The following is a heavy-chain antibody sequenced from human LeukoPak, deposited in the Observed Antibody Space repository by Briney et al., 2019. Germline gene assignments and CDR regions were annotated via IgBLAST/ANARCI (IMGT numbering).Heavy chain of an antibody. V-gene: IGHV4-4*07. D-gene: IGHD6-19*01. CDR1: GGSISSYY. CDR3: ARYQSNQGGWYLNWFDP. J-gene: IGHJ5*02. CDR2: IHTSGST. Sequence: SETLSLTCTVSGGSISSYYWNWIRQPAGKGLEWIGRIHTSGSTYYNPSLKSRVTISVDTSKNQFSLKLSSVTAADTAVYYCARYQSNQGGWYLNWFDPWGQGTLVTVSS.